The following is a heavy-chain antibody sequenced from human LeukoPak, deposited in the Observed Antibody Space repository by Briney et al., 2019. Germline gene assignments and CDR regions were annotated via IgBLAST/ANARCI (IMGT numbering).Heavy chain of an antibody. D-gene: IGHD3-10*01. V-gene: IGHV3-53*01. CDR2: IYGGGGT. J-gene: IGHJ4*02. CDR3: AKDYYGSGTYYHAD. Sequence: GGSLRLSCAASGFTVSTNYMSWVRQAPGKGLEWVSVIYGGGGTYYADSVKGRFTISRDNSKNTLYLQMNSLRAEDTAVYYCAKDYYGSGTYYHADWGQGTLVTVSS. CDR1: GFTVSTNY.